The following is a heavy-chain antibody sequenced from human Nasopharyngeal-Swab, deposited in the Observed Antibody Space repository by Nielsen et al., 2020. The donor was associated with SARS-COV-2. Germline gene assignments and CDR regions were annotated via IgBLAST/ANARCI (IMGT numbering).Heavy chain of an antibody. CDR1: GFTFSSYG. CDR2: IRYDGSNK. V-gene: IGHV3-33*01. D-gene: IGHD6-19*01. Sequence: GESLKISCAASGFTFSSYGMHWVRQAPGKGLEWVAVIRYDGSNKYYADSVKGRFTISRDNSKNTLYLQMNSLRAEDTAVYYCARDEAVAQLSYYGMDVWGQGTTVTVSS. J-gene: IGHJ6*02. CDR3: ARDEAVAQLSYYGMDV.